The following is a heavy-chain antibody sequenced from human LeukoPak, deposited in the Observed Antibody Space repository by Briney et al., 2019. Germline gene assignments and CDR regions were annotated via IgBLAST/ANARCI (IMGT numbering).Heavy chain of an antibody. J-gene: IGHJ3*02. CDR1: GGSISSYY. CDR2: IYYSGST. V-gene: IGHV4-59*12. CDR3: AREGLIVPAALGAFDI. D-gene: IGHD2-2*01. Sequence: SETLSLTCTVSGGSISSYYWSWIRQPPGKGLEWVGQIYYSGSTNYNPSLKSRVTISVDKSKNQFSLKLSSVTAADTAVYYCAREGLIVPAALGAFDIWGQGTMVTVSS.